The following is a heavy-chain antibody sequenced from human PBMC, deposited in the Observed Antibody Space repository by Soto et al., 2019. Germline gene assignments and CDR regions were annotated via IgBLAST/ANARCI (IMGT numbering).Heavy chain of an antibody. CDR1: GASISGFY. CDR2: IYATGTT. Sequence: SETLSLTCTVSGASISGFYRSWIRKSAGKGLEWIGRIYATGTTDYNPSLKSRVMMSVDTSKKQFSLKLRSVTAADTAVYYCVRDGTKTLRDWFDPRGQGISVTVSS. D-gene: IGHD1-1*01. V-gene: IGHV4-4*07. J-gene: IGHJ5*02. CDR3: VRDGTKTLRDWFDP.